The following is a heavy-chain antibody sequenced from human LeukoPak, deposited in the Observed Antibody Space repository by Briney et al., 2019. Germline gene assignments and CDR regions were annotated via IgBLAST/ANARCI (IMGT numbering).Heavy chain of an antibody. Sequence: GSLRLSCAASGFTFSSYSMNWIRQPPGKGLEWIGEINHSGSTNYNPSLKSRVTISVDTSKNQFSLKLSSVTAADTAVYYCARHRYYGSGSYYLSYYYYMDVWGKGTTVTISS. J-gene: IGHJ6*03. CDR1: GFTFSSYS. CDR2: INHSGST. D-gene: IGHD3-10*01. CDR3: ARHRYYGSGSYYLSYYYYMDV. V-gene: IGHV4-34*01.